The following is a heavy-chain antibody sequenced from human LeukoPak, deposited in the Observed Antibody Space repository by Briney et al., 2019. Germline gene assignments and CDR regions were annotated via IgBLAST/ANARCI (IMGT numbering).Heavy chain of an antibody. Sequence: GVSLRLSCAACVFTFDDYAMHWVRQAPGKGLEWVSGISWYSGSIGYADSVKRRFTISRDNAKNSLYLQINSLRAGHTAMYYCATSGYSYGLGPLDYWGQGTLVTVPS. D-gene: IGHD5-18*01. J-gene: IGHJ4*02. CDR3: ATSGYSYGLGPLDY. V-gene: IGHV3-9*01. CDR2: ISWYSGSI. CDR1: VFTFDDYA.